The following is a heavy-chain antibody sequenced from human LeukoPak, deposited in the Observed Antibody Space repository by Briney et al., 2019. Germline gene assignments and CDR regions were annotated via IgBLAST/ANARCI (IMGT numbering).Heavy chain of an antibody. J-gene: IGHJ4*02. CDR1: GFTFSSYA. D-gene: IGHD3-22*01. V-gene: IGHV3-30*04. CDR2: ISYDGSNK. CDR3: ARADYYDSSGYTAFDY. Sequence: PGRSLRLSCAASGFTFSSYAMHWVRQAPGKGLEWVAVISYDGSNKYYADSVKGRFTISRDNSKNTLYLQMNSLRAEDTAVYYCARADYYDSSGYTAFDYWGQGTLVTVSS.